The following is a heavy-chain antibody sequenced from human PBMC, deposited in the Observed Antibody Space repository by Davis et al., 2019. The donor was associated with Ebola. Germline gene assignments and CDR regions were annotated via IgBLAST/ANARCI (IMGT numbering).Heavy chain of an antibody. V-gene: IGHV4-59*12. J-gene: IGHJ3*02. CDR3: ASRRRYSSSWSDAFDI. D-gene: IGHD6-13*01. CDR1: GGSISSYY. CDR2: IYYSGST. Sequence: SETLSLTCTVSGGSISSYYWSWIRQPPGKGLEWIGYIYYSGSTNYNPSLKSRVTISVDKSKNQFSLKLSSVTAADTAVYYCASRRRYSSSWSDAFDIWGQGTMVTVSS.